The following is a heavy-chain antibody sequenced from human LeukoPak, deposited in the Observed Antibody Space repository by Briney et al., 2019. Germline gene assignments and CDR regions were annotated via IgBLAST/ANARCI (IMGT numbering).Heavy chain of an antibody. CDR3: ASEDVDTGDF. CDR1: GFTFTNSG. CDR2: ISHDGTNK. D-gene: IGHD5-18*01. Sequence: GGSLRLSCAASGFTFTNSGIHWVRLAAGEGLEWVSFISHDGTNKYYSDSVDGRFIVSRLNSQNTVYLQMNDLRPEDTATYYCASEDVDTGDFWGQGTLVTVSS. V-gene: IGHV3-30*01. J-gene: IGHJ4*02.